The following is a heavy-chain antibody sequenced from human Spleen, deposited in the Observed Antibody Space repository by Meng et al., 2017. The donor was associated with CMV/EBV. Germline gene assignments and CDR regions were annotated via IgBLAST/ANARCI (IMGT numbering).Heavy chain of an antibody. CDR3: VRDADGLNF. CDR1: GGPLSGYY. CDR2: INHTGST. Sequence: LSLTCAVYGGPLSGYYWSWIRQPPGKGLEWIGEINHTGSTKYNSSLKSRVSITIDMYKKEISLKLRSVTVADTAVYYCVRDADGLNFGGQGTLVTVSS. D-gene: IGHD5-24*01. J-gene: IGHJ4*02. V-gene: IGHV4-34*01.